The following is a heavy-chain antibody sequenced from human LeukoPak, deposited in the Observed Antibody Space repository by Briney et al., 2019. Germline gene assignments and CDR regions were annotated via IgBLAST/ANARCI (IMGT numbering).Heavy chain of an antibody. V-gene: IGHV3-66*01. CDR1: GFTVSSQY. CDR2: IYTRGTT. D-gene: IGHD2-2*01. J-gene: IGHJ6*02. CDR3: ARRKVVSAYYYGMDV. Sequence: GGSLRLSCAASGFTVSSQYMSWVRQAPGKGLEWVSVIYTRGTTHYADSVKGRFTISRDNAKNTLFLQMNSLRAEDTAVYYCARRKVVSAYYYGMDVWGQGTTVTVSS.